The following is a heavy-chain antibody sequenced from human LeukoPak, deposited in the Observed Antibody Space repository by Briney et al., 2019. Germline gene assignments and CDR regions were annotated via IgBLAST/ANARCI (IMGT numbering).Heavy chain of an antibody. CDR3: ARESLAVTTMGDYFDY. J-gene: IGHJ4*02. Sequence: GGSLRLSCAASGFIFGDYWMGWVRQAPGKGLEWVANIKEDGSEKSYVDSVKGRFTISRDNAKNSLYLQMNSLRAEDTAVYYCARESLAVTTMGDYFDYWGQGTLVTVSS. D-gene: IGHD4-17*01. V-gene: IGHV3-7*01. CDR1: GFIFGDYW. CDR2: IKEDGSEK.